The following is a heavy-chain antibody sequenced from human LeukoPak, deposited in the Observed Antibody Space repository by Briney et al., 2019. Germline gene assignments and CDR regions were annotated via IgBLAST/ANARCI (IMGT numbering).Heavy chain of an antibody. CDR3: ARARRYGSRTDWYYYYYYMDV. CDR1: GGSFSGYY. D-gene: IGHD5-18*01. CDR2: INHSGST. J-gene: IGHJ6*03. V-gene: IGHV4-34*01. Sequence: SETLSLTCAVYGGSFSGYYWIWIRQPPGKGLEWIGEINHSGSTNYNPSLKSRVTISVDTSKNQFSLKLSSVTAADTAVYYCARARRYGSRTDWYYYYYYMDVWGKGTTVTVSS.